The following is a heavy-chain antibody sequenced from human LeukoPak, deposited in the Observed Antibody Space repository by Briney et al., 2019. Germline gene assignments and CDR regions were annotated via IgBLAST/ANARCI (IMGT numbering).Heavy chain of an antibody. J-gene: IGHJ6*03. CDR2: SNSDGSST. CDR1: GFTFSTSW. V-gene: IGHV3-74*01. CDR3: ARAASYYYYYTDV. Sequence: PGGSLRLSCAASGFTFSTSWMHWVRQVSGKGLVWVARSNSDGSSTSYADSVKGRFTISRDNAQNTLHLQMSSLRAEDMAVYYCARAASYYYYYTDVWGKGTTVTVSS.